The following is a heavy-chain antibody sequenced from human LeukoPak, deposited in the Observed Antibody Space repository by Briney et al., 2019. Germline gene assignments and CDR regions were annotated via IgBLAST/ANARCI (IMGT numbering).Heavy chain of an antibody. CDR1: GGSISSGDYY. Sequence: SSQTLSLTCTVSGGSISSGDYYWSWIRQPPGKGLEWIGYIYHSGSTYYNPSLKSRVTISVDRSKNQFSLKLSSVTAADTAVYYCARDRGGGDSNWFDPWGQGTLVTVSS. V-gene: IGHV4-30-2*01. D-gene: IGHD2-21*02. CDR2: IYHSGST. CDR3: ARDRGGGDSNWFDP. J-gene: IGHJ5*02.